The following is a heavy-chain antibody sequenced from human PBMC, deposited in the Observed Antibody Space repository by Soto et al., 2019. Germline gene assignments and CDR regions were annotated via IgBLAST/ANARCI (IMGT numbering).Heavy chain of an antibody. D-gene: IGHD1-26*01. CDR3: ARGPKTPNPEWDLLGGYFDY. CDR1: GGSISSSSYY. CDR2: IYYSGST. Sequence: PSETLSLTCTVSGGSISSSSYYWGWIRQPPGKGLEWIGSIYYSGSTYYNPSLKSRVTISVDTSKNQFSLKLSSVTAADTAVYYCARGPKTPNPEWDLLGGYFDYWGQGTLVTVSS. J-gene: IGHJ4*02. V-gene: IGHV4-39*01.